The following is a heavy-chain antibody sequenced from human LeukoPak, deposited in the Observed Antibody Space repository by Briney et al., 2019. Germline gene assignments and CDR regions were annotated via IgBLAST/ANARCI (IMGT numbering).Heavy chain of an antibody. CDR2: IYYSGST. J-gene: IGHJ4*02. CDR1: GGSISSGGYY. D-gene: IGHD2-15*01. V-gene: IGHV4-31*03. Sequence: SETLSLTCTVSGGSISSGGYYWSWIRQHPGKGQEWIGYIYYSGSTYYNPSLKSRVTISVDTSKNQFSLKLSSVTAADTAVYYCARDDGGSYYFDYWGQGTLVTVSS. CDR3: ARDDGGSYYFDY.